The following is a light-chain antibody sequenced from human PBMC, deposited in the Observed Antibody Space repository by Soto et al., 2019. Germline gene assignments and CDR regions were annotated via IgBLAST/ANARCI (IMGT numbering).Light chain of an antibody. J-gene: IGLJ2*01. CDR3: QTWGTGEV. V-gene: IGLV4-69*01. CDR2: INSDGSH. Sequence: QSVLTQSPSASASLGASVKLTCTLSSGHSSYAIAWHQQQPEKGPRYLMKINSDGSHRNGDGIPDRFSGSSSGAERYLTISSLQSEDEADYYCQTWGTGEVFGGGTKLTVL. CDR1: SGHSSYA.